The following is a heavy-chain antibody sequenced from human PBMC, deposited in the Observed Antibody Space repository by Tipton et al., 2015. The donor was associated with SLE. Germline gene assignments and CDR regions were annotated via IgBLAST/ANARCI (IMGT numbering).Heavy chain of an antibody. J-gene: IGHJ1*01. CDR1: GFTFSNYW. Sequence: SLRLSCVASGFTFSNYWMSWVRQAPGKGLEWVANIKHDVSEKYYVDSVKGRFTISRDNSRNTLYLQMNSLRAEDTAFYYCAKDLYKDVVGTTITDHWGQGTLVTVSS. CDR2: IKHDVSEK. CDR3: AKDLYKDVVGTTITDH. D-gene: IGHD1-26*01. V-gene: IGHV3-7*03.